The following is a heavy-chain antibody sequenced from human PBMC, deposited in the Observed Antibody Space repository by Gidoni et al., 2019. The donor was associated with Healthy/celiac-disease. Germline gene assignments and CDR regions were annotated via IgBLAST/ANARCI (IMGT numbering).Heavy chain of an antibody. CDR1: GFSLSTSGVG. D-gene: IGHD3-22*01. J-gene: IGHJ4*02. V-gene: IGHV2-5*01. Sequence: QITLKESGPTLVKPTQTLTLTCTFSGFSLSTSGVGVGWIRQPPGKALEWLALIYWNDDKRYSPSLKSRLTITKDTSKNQVVLTMTNMDPVDTATYYCAHRRPNDSHFDYWGQGTLVTVSS. CDR2: IYWNDDK. CDR3: AHRRPNDSHFDY.